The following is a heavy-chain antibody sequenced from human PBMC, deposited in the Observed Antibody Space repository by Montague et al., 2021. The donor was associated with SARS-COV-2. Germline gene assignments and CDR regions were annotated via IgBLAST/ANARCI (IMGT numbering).Heavy chain of an antibody. CDR2: ISGGGGST. CDR1: GFTFSSYA. D-gene: IGHD3-3*01. J-gene: IGHJ5*02. CDR3: AKGSPDYITIFGVVIIDPNCFDP. V-gene: IGHV3-23*01. Sequence: SRSLSLAASGFTFSSYAMSWVRQAPGKGLEWVSAISGGGGSTYYAASVKGRFTISRDNSKNTLYLQMNSLRAEDTAVYYCAKGSPDYITIFGVVIIDPNCFDPWGQGTLVTVSS.